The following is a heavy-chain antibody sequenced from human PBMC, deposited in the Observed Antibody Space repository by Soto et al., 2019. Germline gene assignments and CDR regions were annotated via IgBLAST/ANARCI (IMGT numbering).Heavy chain of an antibody. CDR3: ARDREGFGELGGDY. CDR2: ITGYNGNT. CDR1: GYTFSSYV. Sequence: QVQLVQSGGEVKKPGASVKVSCKASGYTFSSYVICWVRQAPGQGLEWMGWITGYNGNTNYAQKVQGRVTMTPDTSATTTYMEVRSLRTDETAVYYWARDREGFGELGGDYWGQGTLVIVSS. J-gene: IGHJ4*02. V-gene: IGHV1-18*01. D-gene: IGHD3-10*01.